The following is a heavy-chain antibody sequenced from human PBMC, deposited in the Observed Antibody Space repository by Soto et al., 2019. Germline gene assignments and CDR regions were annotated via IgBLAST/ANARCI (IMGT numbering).Heavy chain of an antibody. V-gene: IGHV3-30*18. Sequence: QVQLVESGGGVVQPGKSLRLSCAASGFTFSNCGMHWVRQAPGKGLEWVVVISYDGSNKYYADSVKGRFTISRDNSKNTLYLQMNSLRAEDTAVYYCAKDLGPSRNCDSSSCYMGVEYWGQGTLVTVSS. D-gene: IGHD2-2*02. CDR2: ISYDGSNK. CDR1: GFTFSNCG. J-gene: IGHJ4*02. CDR3: AKDLGPSRNCDSSSCYMGVEY.